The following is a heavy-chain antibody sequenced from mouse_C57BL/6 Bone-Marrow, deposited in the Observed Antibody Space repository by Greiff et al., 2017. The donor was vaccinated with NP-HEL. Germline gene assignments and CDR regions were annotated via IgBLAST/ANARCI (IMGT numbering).Heavy chain of an antibody. D-gene: IGHD1-1*02. CDR1: GFTFSGYY. J-gene: IGHJ3*01. CDR2: ISTGGGST. V-gene: IGHV5-12*01. Sequence: EVNVVESGGGLVQPGASLKLSCAASGFTFSGYYMYWVRQTPEKRLEWVGYISTGGGSTYYTDTVKGQVTLSGDKAKTTLYLQLSSLKSEDTAMYYCARQGWDWGRGTLVTVSA. CDR3: ARQGWD.